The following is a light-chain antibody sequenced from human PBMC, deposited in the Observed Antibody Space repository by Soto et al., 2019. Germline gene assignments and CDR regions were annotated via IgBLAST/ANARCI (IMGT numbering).Light chain of an antibody. CDR2: EAS. CDR3: QRYNSYSPA. J-gene: IGKJ1*01. V-gene: IGKV1-5*01. CDR1: QSISSW. Sequence: DIQMTQSPSTPSASVGDRVTITCRASQSISSWLAWYQQKPGKAPKLLIYEASSLERGVPSRFSGSGSGTEFTLPIRSLQPDDIASYYCQRYNSYSPALGQGTKVEI.